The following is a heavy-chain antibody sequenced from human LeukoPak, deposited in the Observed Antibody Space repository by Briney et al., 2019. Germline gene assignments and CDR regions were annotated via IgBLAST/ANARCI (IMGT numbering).Heavy chain of an antibody. D-gene: IGHD3-22*01. V-gene: IGHV3-23*01. J-gene: IGHJ4*02. CDR1: GFTFSSYA. CDR3: AKVAYYYDSSGYYYGHFDY. CDR2: ISGSGGST. Sequence: GGSLRLSCAASGFTFSSYAMSWVRQAPGKGLEWVSAISGSGGSTYYADSVKGRFTIPRDNSKNTLYLQMNSLRAEDTAVYYCAKVAYYYDSSGYYYGHFDYWGQGTLVTVSS.